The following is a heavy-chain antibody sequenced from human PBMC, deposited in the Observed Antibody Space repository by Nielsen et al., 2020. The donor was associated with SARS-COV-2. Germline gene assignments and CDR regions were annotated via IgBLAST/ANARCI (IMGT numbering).Heavy chain of an antibody. Sequence: GGSLRLSCAASGFTFSSYWMHWVRQAPGKGLVWVSRINSDGSSTSYADSVKGRFTISRDNAKNTLYLQMNSLRAEDTAVYYCARYGSGRYLGYYGMDVWGQGTTVTVSS. CDR1: GFTFSSYW. CDR3: ARYGSGRYLGYYGMDV. J-gene: IGHJ6*02. D-gene: IGHD3-10*01. CDR2: INSDGSST. V-gene: IGHV3-74*01.